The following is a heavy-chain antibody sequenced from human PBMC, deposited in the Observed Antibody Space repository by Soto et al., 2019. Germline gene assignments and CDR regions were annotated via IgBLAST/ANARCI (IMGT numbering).Heavy chain of an antibody. D-gene: IGHD4-17*01. CDR3: AKGGVTTVTQIDY. J-gene: IGHJ4*02. CDR2: VTGNGVTT. Sequence: EVQLLESGGGLVQPGGSLRLSCAASGFTFRSYAMSWVRQAPGKGLEWVSVVTGNGVTTYYADSVKGRFTISRDNSVNTLFLQMNSPRAEDTAIYFCAKGGVTTVTQIDYWGQGTLVTVSS. CDR1: GFTFRSYA. V-gene: IGHV3-23*01.